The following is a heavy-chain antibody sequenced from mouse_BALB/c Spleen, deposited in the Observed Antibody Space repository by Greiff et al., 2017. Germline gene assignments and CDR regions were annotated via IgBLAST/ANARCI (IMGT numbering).Heavy chain of an antibody. CDR1: GFNFKDYY. CDR3: ARGGKDYAMDY. CDR2: IDPENGNT. J-gene: IGHJ4*01. V-gene: IGHV14-1*02. Sequence: VQLQQSGAELVRPGASVKLSCTASGFNFKDYYMHWVKQRPEQGLEWIGWIDPENGNTIYDPKFQGKASITADTSSNTAYLQLSSLTSEDTAVYYCARGGKDYAMDYWGQGTSVTVSS.